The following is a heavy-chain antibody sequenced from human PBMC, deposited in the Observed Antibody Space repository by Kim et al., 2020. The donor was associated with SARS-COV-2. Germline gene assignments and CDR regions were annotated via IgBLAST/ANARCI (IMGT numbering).Heavy chain of an antibody. CDR2: IREMSNDI. D-gene: IGHD1-1*01. Sequence: GGSLRLSCAASGFTFSISTMNWVRQAPGQGLEWVSHIREMSNDIHYSDSVKGRFTISRDNAENSLYLQMNSLRNEDTAVYYCVRDNNWSVASWRQGTLVT. V-gene: IGHV3-48*02. J-gene: IGHJ4*02. CDR1: GFTFSIST. CDR3: VRDNNWSVAS.